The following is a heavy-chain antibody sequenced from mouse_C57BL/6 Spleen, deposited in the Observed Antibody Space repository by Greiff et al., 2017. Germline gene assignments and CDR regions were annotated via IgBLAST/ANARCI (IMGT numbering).Heavy chain of an antibody. V-gene: IGHV1-19*01. CDR1: GYTFTDYY. D-gene: IGHD2-5*01. CDR2: INPYNGGT. J-gene: IGHJ2*01. Sequence: VQLQQSGPVLVKPGASVKMSCKASGYTFTDYYMNWVKQSHGKSLEWIGVINPYNGGTSYNQKFKGKATLTVNKSSSTAYMELNSLTSEDSAVYYCARRSNYAFDYWGQGTTLTVSS. CDR3: ARRSNYAFDY.